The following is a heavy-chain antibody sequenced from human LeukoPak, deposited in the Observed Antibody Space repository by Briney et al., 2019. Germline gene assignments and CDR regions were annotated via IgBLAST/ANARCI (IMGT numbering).Heavy chain of an antibody. CDR1: GVSISSGGYS. CDR2: IYHSGST. CDR3: AREGGNSSGTFDY. Sequence: SETLSLTCAVSGVSISSGGYSWSWIRQPPGKGLEWIGYIYHSGSTYYNPSLKSRVTISVDRSKNQFSLKLSSVTAADTAVYYCAREGGNSSGTFDYWGQGTLVTVSS. D-gene: IGHD4-23*01. J-gene: IGHJ4*02. V-gene: IGHV4-30-2*01.